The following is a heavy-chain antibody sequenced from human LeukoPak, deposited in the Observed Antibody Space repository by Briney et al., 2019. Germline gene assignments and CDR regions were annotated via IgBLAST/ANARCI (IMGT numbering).Heavy chain of an antibody. D-gene: IGHD2-15*01. CDR3: AKGRSSGGSCVNY. J-gene: IGHJ4*02. Sequence: PGGSLRLSCTASGFTFSNYAINWVRQAPGKGLEWVSVISGSGGDTYYADSVKGWFTISRDNSKNTVYLQMNSLRAEDTAVYYCAKGRSSGGSCVNYWGQGTLVSVSS. CDR2: ISGSGGDT. V-gene: IGHV3-23*01. CDR1: GFTFSNYA.